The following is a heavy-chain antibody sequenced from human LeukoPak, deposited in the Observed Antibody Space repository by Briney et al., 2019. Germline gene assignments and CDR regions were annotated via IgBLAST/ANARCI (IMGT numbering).Heavy chain of an antibody. D-gene: IGHD1-1*01. Sequence: GRSLRLSCAASGFTFDDYAMHWVRQAPGKGLEWVSGISWNSGSIGYADSVKGRFTISRDNAKNSLYLQMNSLRAEDMALYYCAKDYKTHLDYWGQGTLVTVSS. CDR3: AKDYKTHLDY. V-gene: IGHV3-9*03. CDR1: GFTFDDYA. CDR2: ISWNSGSI. J-gene: IGHJ4*02.